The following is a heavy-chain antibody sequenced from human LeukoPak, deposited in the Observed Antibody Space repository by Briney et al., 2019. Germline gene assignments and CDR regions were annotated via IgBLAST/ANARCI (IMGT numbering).Heavy chain of an antibody. CDR3: ARGLLNHPQWLALDY. V-gene: IGHV1-69*13. CDR2: ITPIFGTA. CDR1: GGTFSSYA. Sequence: ASVKVSCKASGGTFSSYAISWVRQAPGQGLEWMGGITPIFGTANYAQKFQGRVTITADESTSTAYMELSSLRSEDTAVYYCARGLLNHPQWLALDYWGQGTLVTVSS. D-gene: IGHD6-19*01. J-gene: IGHJ4*02.